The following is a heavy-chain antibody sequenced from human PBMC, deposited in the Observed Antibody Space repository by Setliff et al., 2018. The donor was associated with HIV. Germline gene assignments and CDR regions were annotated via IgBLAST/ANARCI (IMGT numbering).Heavy chain of an antibody. CDR2: IYSDGNT. CDR3: ARPRLYGTALDL. V-gene: IGHV3-66*02. D-gene: IGHD3-10*01. CDR1: GLTFNRYW. J-gene: IGHJ5*02. Sequence: GGSLRLSCVASGLTFNRYWMSWIRQAPGKGLEWASTIYSDGNTYHADSVKGRFTLSRDNTKNTLYLQMDSLRPEDTAVYYCARPRLYGTALDLWGQGTLVTVSS.